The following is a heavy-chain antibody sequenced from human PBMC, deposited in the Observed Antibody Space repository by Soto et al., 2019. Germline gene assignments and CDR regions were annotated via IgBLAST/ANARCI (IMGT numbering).Heavy chain of an antibody. CDR2: ISYSGGGA. V-gene: IGHV3-23*01. CDR1: GFIFSTYA. CDR3: AKVQDHSSTWFNAY. Sequence: GGSLRLSCAASGFIFSTYAMTWVRQPPGKGLEWVSTISYSGGGAYYADSVKGRFTISRDNSKNTLYLQMNNLRAEDTAIYYCAKVQDHSSTWFNAYWGQGTLVTVSS. D-gene: IGHD6-13*01. J-gene: IGHJ4*02.